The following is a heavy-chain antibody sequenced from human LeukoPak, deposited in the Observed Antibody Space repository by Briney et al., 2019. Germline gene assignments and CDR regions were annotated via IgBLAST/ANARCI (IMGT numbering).Heavy chain of an antibody. CDR2: MNPNSGNT. CDR1: GYTFTSYG. J-gene: IGHJ6*03. CDR3: ERTPGYCSSTSCYAKRYYYYYMDV. Sequence: ASVKVSCKASGYTFTSYGFNWVRQATAQGLEWVGWMNPNSGNTGFAQKFQGRVTMTRNTSISTAYMELSSLRSEDTAVYYCERTPGYCSSTSCYAKRYYYYYMDVWRKGTTVTISS. D-gene: IGHD2-2*01. V-gene: IGHV1-8*02.